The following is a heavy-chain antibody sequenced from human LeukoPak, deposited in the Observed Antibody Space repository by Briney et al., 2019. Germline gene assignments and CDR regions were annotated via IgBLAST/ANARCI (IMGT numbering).Heavy chain of an antibody. CDR3: ARGGGRYSVDY. D-gene: IGHD1-26*01. V-gene: IGHV1-2*02. CDR2: ISPNSGGR. CDR1: GYTFIDYD. Sequence: ASVKVSCKASGYTFIDYDLHWVRQAPGQGLGWIGWISPNSGGRKYVQKYQGRVTMTRDTSITTVYMELSRLSFDDTAVYYCARGGGRYSVDYWGQGTLVIVSS. J-gene: IGHJ4*02.